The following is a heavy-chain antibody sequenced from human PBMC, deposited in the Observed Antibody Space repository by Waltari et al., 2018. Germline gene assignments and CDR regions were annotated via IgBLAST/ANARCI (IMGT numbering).Heavy chain of an antibody. J-gene: IGHJ4*02. D-gene: IGHD6-13*01. V-gene: IGHV4-39*01. CDR1: GGSISSSSYY. CDR3: ARQLITAAGIDY. Sequence: QLQLQESGPGLVKPSETLSLTCTVSGGSISSSSYYWGWIRQPPGKGLEWIGSIYYSGSTYYNPSLKSRVTISVDTSKNQFSLKLSSVTAADTAVYYCARQLITAAGIDYWGQGTLVTVSS. CDR2: IYYSGST.